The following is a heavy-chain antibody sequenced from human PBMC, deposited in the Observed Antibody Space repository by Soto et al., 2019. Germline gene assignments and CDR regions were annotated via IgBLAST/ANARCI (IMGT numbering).Heavy chain of an antibody. CDR2: IYYSGST. J-gene: IGHJ2*01. D-gene: IGHD4-17*01. Sequence: SETLSLTCTVSGGSISSSSYYWGWIRQPPGKGLEWIGSIYYSGSTYYNPSLKSRVTISVDTSKNQFSLKLSSVTAADTAVYYCAISTLPGDAYGDGYFDLWGRGTLVSVSS. CDR1: GGSISSSSYY. CDR3: AISTLPGDAYGDGYFDL. V-gene: IGHV4-39*01.